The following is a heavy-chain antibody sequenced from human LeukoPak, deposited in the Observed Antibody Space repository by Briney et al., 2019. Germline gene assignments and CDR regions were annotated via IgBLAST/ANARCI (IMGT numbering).Heavy chain of an antibody. D-gene: IGHD2-15*01. CDR1: GFTFSSYS. Sequence: PGGSLRLSCAASGFTFSSYSMNWVRQAPGKGLEWVSYISSSSSTIYYADSVKGRFTISRDNAKNSLYLQMNSLRAEDTAVYYCAKGPRVDYFDYWGQGTLVTVSS. J-gene: IGHJ4*02. V-gene: IGHV3-48*01. CDR2: ISSSSSTI. CDR3: AKGPRVDYFDY.